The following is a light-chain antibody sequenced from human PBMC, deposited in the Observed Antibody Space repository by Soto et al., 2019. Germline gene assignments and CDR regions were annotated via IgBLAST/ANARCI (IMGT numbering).Light chain of an antibody. J-gene: IGKJ1*01. CDR1: QSLIHSDGNTY. CDR2: KVS. CDR3: SKGTYWPWT. Sequence: DGVMTQSPLSLPVTLGQTASIACRSSQSLIHSDGNTYLNWFQQRPGQSPRRLIYKVSDRDSGVPDRFSGSGSGTDFTLKIRRVEAEDVEGYYCSKGTYWPWTCGQGPEVEIK. V-gene: IGKV2-30*02.